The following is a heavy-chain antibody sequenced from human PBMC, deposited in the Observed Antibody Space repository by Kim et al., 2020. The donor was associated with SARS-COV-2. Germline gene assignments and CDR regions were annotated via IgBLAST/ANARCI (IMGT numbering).Heavy chain of an antibody. D-gene: IGHD3-3*01. CDR2: ISSSSSYI. CDR3: AGDGQFLEWLSHWYYYYYMDV. V-gene: IGHV3-21*01. CDR1: GFTFSSYS. J-gene: IGHJ6*03. Sequence: GGSLRLSCAASGFTFSSYSMNWVRQAPGKGLEWVSSISSSSSYIYYADSVKGRFTISRDNAKNSLYLQMNSLRAEDTAVYYCAGDGQFLEWLSHWYYYYYMDVWGKGPTVTVSS.